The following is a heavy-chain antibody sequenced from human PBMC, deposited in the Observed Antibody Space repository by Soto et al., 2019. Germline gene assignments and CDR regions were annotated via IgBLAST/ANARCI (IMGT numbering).Heavy chain of an antibody. Sequence: QVQLVESGGGVVQPGRSLRLSCAASGFTFSSYGMHWVRQAPGKGLEWVAVIWYDGSNENYADSVKGRFTISRDNSKNTLYLQMNSLSAEDTALYYCARDRRGSGWYDYFDSWGQGALVTVSS. CDR3: ARDRRGSGWYDYFDS. J-gene: IGHJ4*02. CDR1: GFTFSSYG. D-gene: IGHD6-19*01. V-gene: IGHV3-33*01. CDR2: IWYDGSNE.